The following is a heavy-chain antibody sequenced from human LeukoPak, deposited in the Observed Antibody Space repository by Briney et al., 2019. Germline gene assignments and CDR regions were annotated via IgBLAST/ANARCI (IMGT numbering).Heavy chain of an antibody. V-gene: IGHV1-69*01. Sequence: SVKVSCKASGGTFSSYAISWVRQAPGQGLEWMGGIIPIFGTANYAQKFQGRVTITADESTSTAYMELSGLRSEDTAVYYCARDREGYCSGGSCYPQLRKGEFDYWGQGTLVTVSS. CDR1: GGTFSSYA. J-gene: IGHJ4*02. D-gene: IGHD2-15*01. CDR3: ARDREGYCSGGSCYPQLRKGEFDY. CDR2: IIPIFGTA.